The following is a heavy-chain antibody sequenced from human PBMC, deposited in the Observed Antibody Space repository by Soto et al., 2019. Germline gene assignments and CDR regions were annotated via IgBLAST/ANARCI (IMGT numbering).Heavy chain of an antibody. CDR3: ARSVAAPGAHIDY. CDR1: GGSISGSY. Sequence: SETLSLTSSVSGGSISGSYWSWIRQSPGKGLEWLGYVYYTGSTNYSPSLRSRVSISVDTSKNEFSLRLSSVTAADTAVYFCARSVAAPGAHIDYWGQGTQVTVSS. D-gene: IGHD6-13*01. V-gene: IGHV4-59*01. J-gene: IGHJ4*02. CDR2: VYYTGST.